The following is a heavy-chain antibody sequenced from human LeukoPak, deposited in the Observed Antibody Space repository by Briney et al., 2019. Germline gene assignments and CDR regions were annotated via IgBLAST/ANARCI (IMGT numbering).Heavy chain of an antibody. CDR2: IYHSGST. CDR1: GGSISSSNW. CDR3: ARGGSYYDFWSGYSDY. Sequence: SETLSLTCAVSGGSISSSNWWSWVRQPPGKGLEWIGEIYHSGSTNYNPSLKSRVTISVDTSKNQFSLKLSSVTAADTAVYYCARGGSYYDFWSGYSDYWGQGTLVTVSS. V-gene: IGHV4-4*02. J-gene: IGHJ4*02. D-gene: IGHD3-3*01.